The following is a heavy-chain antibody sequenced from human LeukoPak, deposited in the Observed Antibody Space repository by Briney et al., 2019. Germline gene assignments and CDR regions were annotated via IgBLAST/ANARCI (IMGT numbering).Heavy chain of an antibody. CDR3: VKDGGRDTAAAYY. D-gene: IGHD6-13*01. CDR2: ILRNSGSI. CDR1: GFTFDDYA. V-gene: IGHV3-9*01. J-gene: IGHJ4*02. Sequence: PGRSPRLSCAASGFTFDDYAMHWVRQAPGKGLEWVSGILRNSGSIGYADSVKGRFTISRDDAKNSLYLQMNSLRAEDTALYYCVKDGGRDTAAAYYWGQGTLVSVSS.